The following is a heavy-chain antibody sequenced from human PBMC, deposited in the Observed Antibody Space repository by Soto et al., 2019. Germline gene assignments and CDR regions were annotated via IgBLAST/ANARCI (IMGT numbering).Heavy chain of an antibody. CDR1: GFTISSNA. CDR3: GRGFWYQVLGWFDP. Sequence: QVQLVESGGGVVQPGRSLRLSCAASGFTISSNAMNWVRQAPGKGLEWVAVISYDGGSQYYTDSVKGRFTISRDNSKKMLYLQMDSLRAEDTAVYYCGRGFWYQVLGWFDPWGQGTLVTVSS. D-gene: IGHD2-2*01. CDR2: ISYDGGSQ. J-gene: IGHJ5*02. V-gene: IGHV3-30-3*01.